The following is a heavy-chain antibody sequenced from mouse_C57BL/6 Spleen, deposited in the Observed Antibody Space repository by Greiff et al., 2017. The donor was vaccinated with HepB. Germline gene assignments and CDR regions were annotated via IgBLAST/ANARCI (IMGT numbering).Heavy chain of an antibody. D-gene: IGHD1-1*01. CDR3: ASPHYYGSSDWFAY. CDR2: IYPGSGNT. Sequence: QVQLKQFGAELVRPGASVKLSCKASGYTFTDYYINWVKQRPGQGLEWIARIYPGSGNTYYNEKFKGKATLTAEKSSSTAYMQLSSLTSEDSAVYFCASPHYYGSSDWFAYWGQGTLVTVSA. V-gene: IGHV1-76*01. CDR1: GYTFTDYY. J-gene: IGHJ3*01.